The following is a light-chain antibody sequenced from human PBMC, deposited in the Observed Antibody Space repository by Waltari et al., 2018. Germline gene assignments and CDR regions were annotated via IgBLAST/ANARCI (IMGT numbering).Light chain of an antibody. Sequence: SFELTQDPAVSVALGQTVRITCQGDSPRTSYASRYQLKPGQAPLLVMYGKDKRPSGIPDRISGYSSGTTSSLTITGAQAEDEADYYCSSRNGRENDVIFAGGTKLTVL. V-gene: IGLV3-19*01. CDR3: SSRNGRENDVI. CDR2: GKD. J-gene: IGLJ2*01. CDR1: SPRTSY.